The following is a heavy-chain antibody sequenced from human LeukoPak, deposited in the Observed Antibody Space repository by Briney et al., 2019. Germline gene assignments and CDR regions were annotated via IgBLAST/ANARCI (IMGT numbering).Heavy chain of an antibody. V-gene: IGHV4-59*08. Sequence: SETLSLTCTVSGGSINTYYWSWIRQPPGKGLEWIGYIYHSGSTTYNPSLKSRVTISVDTSKNQFSLKLSSVTAADTAVYYCARHVIVTYSHFDYWGQGILVTVSS. CDR3: ARHVIVTYSHFDY. D-gene: IGHD2-15*01. J-gene: IGHJ4*02. CDR1: GGSINTYY. CDR2: IYHSGST.